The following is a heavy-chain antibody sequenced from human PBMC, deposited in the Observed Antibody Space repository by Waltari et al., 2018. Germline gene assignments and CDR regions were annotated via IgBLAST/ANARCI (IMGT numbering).Heavy chain of an antibody. V-gene: IGHV3-23*01. CDR3: ATPFYNWDDPLHS. Sequence: EVQLLESGGDLVQPGGSLRLSCAASGITFSNYAINWVRLAPGPGLEWVSAITVGDDTYYADSGKGRFTISRDTSKDTVYLQMNGLRADDTAVYYCATPFYNWDDPLHSWGPGTLVTVSS. D-gene: IGHD1-20*01. CDR1: GITFSNYA. CDR2: ITVGDDT. J-gene: IGHJ4*02.